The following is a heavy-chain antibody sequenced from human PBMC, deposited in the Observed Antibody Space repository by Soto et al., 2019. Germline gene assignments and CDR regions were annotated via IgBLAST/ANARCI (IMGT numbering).Heavy chain of an antibody. CDR2: ITGSGGST. D-gene: IGHD5-12*01. J-gene: IGHJ4*02. CDR1: GFTFSSYA. V-gene: IGHV3-23*01. Sequence: EVQLLESGGGLVQPGGSLRLSCAASGFTFSSYAMSWVRQAPGKGLEWVSAITGSGGSTYYAAYVKGRFTISRDNSNNTLYLQMNSVRAEDMAVYYCAKGLGDSGYDRTGGYWGQGTLVTVSS. CDR3: AKGLGDSGYDRTGGY.